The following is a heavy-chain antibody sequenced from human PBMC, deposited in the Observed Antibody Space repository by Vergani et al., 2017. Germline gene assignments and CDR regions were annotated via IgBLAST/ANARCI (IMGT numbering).Heavy chain of an antibody. CDR1: GFTFSSYG. CDR2: ISYDGGSK. CDR3: AKAHSSGWYYFDY. J-gene: IGHJ4*02. V-gene: IGHV3-30*13. D-gene: IGHD6-19*01. Sequence: QVQVVESGGGVVQPGRSLRLSCAASGFTFSSYGMHWVRQAPGKGLEWVAVISYDGGSKHYADSVKGRFTISRDNSRNRLYLQMNRLRAEDTAVYYCAKAHSSGWYYFDYCGQGTLVTVSS.